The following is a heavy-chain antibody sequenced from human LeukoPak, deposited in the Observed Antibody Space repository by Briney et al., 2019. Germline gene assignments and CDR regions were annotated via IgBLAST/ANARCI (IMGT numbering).Heavy chain of an antibody. CDR2: MYYTGTI. Sequence: KPSETLSLTCTVSGDSITSSSYYWGWIRQPPGKGLEWIGTMYYTGTIYYNPSLKSRVTISVDTSKNQFSLSLSSVTAADTAVYHCARPIRNWGQGTLVIVSS. J-gene: IGHJ4*02. V-gene: IGHV4-39*07. CDR3: ARPIRN. CDR1: GDSITSSSYY.